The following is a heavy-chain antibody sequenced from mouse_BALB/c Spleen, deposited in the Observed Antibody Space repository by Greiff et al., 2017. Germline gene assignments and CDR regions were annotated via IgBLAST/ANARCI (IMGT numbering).Heavy chain of an antibody. CDR3: ARLFDDSY. CDR2: ISSGGSYT. Sequence: EVKLMESGGGLVKPGGSLKLSCAASGFTFSSYAMSWVRQTPEKRLEWVATISSGGSYTYYPDSVKGRFTISRDNAKNTLYLQMSSLRSEDTAMYYCARLFDDSYWGQGTTLTVSS. D-gene: IGHD2-3*01. J-gene: IGHJ2*01. CDR1: GFTFSSYA. V-gene: IGHV5-9-3*01.